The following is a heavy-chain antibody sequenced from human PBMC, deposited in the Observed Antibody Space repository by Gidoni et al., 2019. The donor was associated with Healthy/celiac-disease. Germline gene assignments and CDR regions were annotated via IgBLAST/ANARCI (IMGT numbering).Heavy chain of an antibody. CDR3: AKDHYDSSGYYVGWFDP. CDR1: GFTFDDYA. J-gene: IGHJ5*02. CDR2: ISGDGGST. V-gene: IGHV3-43*02. Sequence: EVQLVESGGGVVQPGGSLRLSCAASGFTFDDYAMHWVRQAPGKGLEWVSLISGDGGSTYYADSVKGRFTISRDNSKNSLYLQMNSLRTEDTALYYCAKDHYDSSGYYVGWFDPWGQGTLVTVSS. D-gene: IGHD3-22*01.